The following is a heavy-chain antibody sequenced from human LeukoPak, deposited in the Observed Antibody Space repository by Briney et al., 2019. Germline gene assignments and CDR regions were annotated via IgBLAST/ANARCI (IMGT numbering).Heavy chain of an antibody. Sequence: PGGSLRLSCAASGFTFSDYSMNWVRQAPGKGLEWVSYISYSRTTIYYADSVKGRFTISRDNAKNSLYLQMNSLRAEDTAVYYCAREYSSGPDYWGQGTLVTVSS. CDR1: GFTFSDYS. CDR2: ISYSRTTI. J-gene: IGHJ4*02. V-gene: IGHV3-48*04. CDR3: AREYSSGPDY. D-gene: IGHD6-19*01.